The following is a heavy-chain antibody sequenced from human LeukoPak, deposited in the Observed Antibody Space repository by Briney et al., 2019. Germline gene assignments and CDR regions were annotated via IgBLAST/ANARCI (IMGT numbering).Heavy chain of an antibody. CDR3: ARSDSSVGRDAFDI. V-gene: IGHV1-18*01. CDR1: GYTYTSYG. CDR2: ISAYNGNT. J-gene: IGHJ3*02. D-gene: IGHD3-22*01. Sequence: GASVKVSCKASGYTYTSYGISWVRQAPGQGLEWMGWISAYNGNTNYAQKLQGRVTMTTDTSTSTAYMELGSLRSDDTAVYYCARSDSSVGRDAFDIWGQGTMVTVSS.